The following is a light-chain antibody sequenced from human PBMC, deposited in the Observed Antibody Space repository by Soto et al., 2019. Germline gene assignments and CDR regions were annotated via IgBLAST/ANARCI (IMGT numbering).Light chain of an antibody. Sequence: EIVMTQSPATLSVSPGERATLSCRASQSVGSNLAWYQQKPGQAPRLLISGASTRATGIPARFSGSGSGTEFTLTISSLQSEDLATYYCLQYSRSPYTFGQGTKLEIK. CDR3: LQYSRSPYT. J-gene: IGKJ2*01. CDR1: QSVGSN. CDR2: GAS. V-gene: IGKV3D-15*01.